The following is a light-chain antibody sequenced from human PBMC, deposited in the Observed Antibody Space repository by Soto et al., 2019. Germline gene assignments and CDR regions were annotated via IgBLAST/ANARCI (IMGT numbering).Light chain of an antibody. J-gene: IGKJ1*01. CDR1: QSVSSY. CDR3: QQRKNWPPWT. Sequence: EIVLTQSSATLSLSPGERATLSCRASQSVSSYLAWYQQKPGQAPRLLIYDASNRATGIPARFSGSGSGTDFTLTISSLEPEDFAVYYCQQRKNWPPWTFGQGTKVEIK. CDR2: DAS. V-gene: IGKV3-11*01.